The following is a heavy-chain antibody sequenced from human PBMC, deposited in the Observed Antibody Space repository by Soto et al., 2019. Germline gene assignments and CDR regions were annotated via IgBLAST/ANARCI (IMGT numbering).Heavy chain of an antibody. CDR1: GYTFTTYG. V-gene: IGHV1-18*04. Sequence: GASVKVSCKTSGYTFTTYGVSWVRQAPGQGLEWMGWISAYNGNTNYAQKLQGRVTMTTDTSTSTAYMELRGLRSDDTAVYYCARDRYYYGSGSYYISWFDPWGLGTLVTVSS. D-gene: IGHD3-10*01. CDR3: ARDRYYYGSGSYYISWFDP. J-gene: IGHJ5*02. CDR2: ISAYNGNT.